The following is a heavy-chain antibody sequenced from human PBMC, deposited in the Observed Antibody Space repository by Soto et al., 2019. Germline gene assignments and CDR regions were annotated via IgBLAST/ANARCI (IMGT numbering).Heavy chain of an antibody. CDR2: ISYDGSNK. Sequence: QVQLVESGGGVVQPGRSLRHSCAASGFTFSSYAMHWVRQAPGKGLEWVAVISYDGSNKYYADSVKGRFTISRDNSKNTLYLQMNSLRAEDTAVYHCARLKLGCPNGVCSPLYYYYYGMDVWGQETTVTVSS. CDR3: ARLKLGCPNGVCSPLYYYYYGMDV. V-gene: IGHV3-30-3*01. J-gene: IGHJ6*02. D-gene: IGHD2-8*01. CDR1: GFTFSSYA.